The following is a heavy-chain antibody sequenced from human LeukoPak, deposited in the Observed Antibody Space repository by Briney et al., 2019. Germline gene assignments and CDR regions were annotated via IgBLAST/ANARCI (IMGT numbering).Heavy chain of an antibody. CDR1: GFTFNRYW. CDR2: IKQDGSEN. Sequence: PGGSLRLSCAASGFTFNRYWMSWVRQAPGKELQWVANIKQDGSENYYVDSVKGRFTISRDNAKNSLYLQMNSLRAEDTAVYYCARDLWELLLSGTGDAFDIWGQGTMVTVSS. D-gene: IGHD1-26*01. V-gene: IGHV3-7*01. CDR3: ARDLWELLLSGTGDAFDI. J-gene: IGHJ3*02.